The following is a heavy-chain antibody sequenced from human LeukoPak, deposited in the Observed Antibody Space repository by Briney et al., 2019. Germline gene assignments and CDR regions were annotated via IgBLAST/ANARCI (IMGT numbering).Heavy chain of an antibody. D-gene: IGHD4-17*01. V-gene: IGHV4-59*11. Sequence: SETLSLTCTVSGGSINSHYWSWIRQPPGKGLEWIGYSYWSGGANYNPSLKSRVTITVDTPKNQFSLELKSVTPADTAVYYCAKSDYGDLFQFWGQGSLVTVSS. J-gene: IGHJ4*02. CDR2: SYWSGGA. CDR1: GGSINSHY. CDR3: AKSDYGDLFQF.